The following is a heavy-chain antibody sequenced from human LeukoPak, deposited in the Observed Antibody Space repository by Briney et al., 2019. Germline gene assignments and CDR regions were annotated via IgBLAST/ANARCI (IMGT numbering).Heavy chain of an antibody. V-gene: IGHV1-69*13. CDR3: ARARPPPHDLGGSDP. Sequence: SVKVSCKASGGTFSNYAISWVRQAPGQGLEWMGEIIPIFGTVNYAQKFQGRVTITADETTSTAYMELSSLRCEDTAVFYCARARPPPHDLGGSDPWGQGTLVTVSS. CDR2: IIPIFGTV. J-gene: IGHJ5*02. CDR1: GGTFSNYA.